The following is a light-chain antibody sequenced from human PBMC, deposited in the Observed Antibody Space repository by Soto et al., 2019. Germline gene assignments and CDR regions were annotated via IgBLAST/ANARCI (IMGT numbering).Light chain of an antibody. Sequence: DIPLTQSPSSLSASVGDRVTIACRASQAITNNLAWYQQKPGNPPKLRIYEESTLHSGVPSRFSGRKVGTQFILTIDSLQPEDFATYYCQQVKSYPRTCGGGTKVDIK. CDR1: QAITNN. CDR2: EES. V-gene: IGKV1-9*01. J-gene: IGKJ4*01. CDR3: QQVKSYPRT.